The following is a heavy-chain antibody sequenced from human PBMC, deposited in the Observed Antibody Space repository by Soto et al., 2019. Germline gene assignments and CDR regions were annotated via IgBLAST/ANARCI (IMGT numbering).Heavy chain of an antibody. V-gene: IGHV3-21*01. Sequence: PGESPKISWAASGFPFRRDSMNWVRPAPGKGLGWVSSISSSSGYIYDADSVKGRFTISRDNAKTLLYQQMNILRDENTVVYYGARESPFPHVDWFPNGMDLWGQGTTVTVSS. CDR3: ARESPFPHVDWFPNGMDL. CDR2: ISSSSGYI. J-gene: IGHJ6*02. D-gene: IGHD3-9*01. CDR1: GFPFRRDS.